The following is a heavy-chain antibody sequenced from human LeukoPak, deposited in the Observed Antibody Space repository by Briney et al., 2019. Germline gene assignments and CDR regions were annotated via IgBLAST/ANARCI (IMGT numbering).Heavy chain of an antibody. J-gene: IGHJ4*02. Sequence: ASVKVSCKASGGTFSSYAISWVRQAPGQGLEWMGRINPILGIANYAQKFQGRVTITADKSTSTAYMELSSLRSEDTAVYYCARDFLKRFGESFSFDYWGQGTLVTVSS. CDR2: INPILGIA. D-gene: IGHD3-10*01. CDR1: GGTFSSYA. V-gene: IGHV1-69*04. CDR3: ARDFLKRFGESFSFDY.